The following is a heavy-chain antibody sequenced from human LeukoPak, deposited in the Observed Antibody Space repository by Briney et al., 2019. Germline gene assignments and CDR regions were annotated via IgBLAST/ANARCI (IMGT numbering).Heavy chain of an antibody. CDR3: ARGAPRGVWNFYFDY. V-gene: IGHV1-18*01. CDR1: GYAFIGYG. J-gene: IGHJ4*02. Sequence: ASVKVSCKASGYAFIGYGIGWVRQAPGQGLEWMGWVGPYNRKTNYSQKFQGRVTMTTDTSTKTAYLELRTLRSDDTAVYYCARGAPRGVWNFYFDYWGQGTLVTVSS. CDR2: VGPYNRKT. D-gene: IGHD1-7*01.